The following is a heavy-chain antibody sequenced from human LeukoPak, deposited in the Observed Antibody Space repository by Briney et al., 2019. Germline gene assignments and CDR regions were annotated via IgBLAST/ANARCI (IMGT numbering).Heavy chain of an antibody. J-gene: IGHJ4*02. V-gene: IGHV4-39*01. CDR2: IYYSGST. CDR1: GGSISSSSYY. Sequence: PSETVSLTCTVSGGSISSSSYYWGWIRQPPGKVLEWIGSIYYSGSTYYNPSLKSRVTISVDTSKNQFSLKLSSVTAADTAVYYCARQGGTYYDFWSGYTNFDYWGQGTLVTVSS. CDR3: ARQGGTYYDFWSGYTNFDY. D-gene: IGHD3-3*01.